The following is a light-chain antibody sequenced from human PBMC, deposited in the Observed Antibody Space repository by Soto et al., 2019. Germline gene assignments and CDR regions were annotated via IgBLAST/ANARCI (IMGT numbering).Light chain of an antibody. J-gene: IGKJ1*01. CDR1: QSVGRNY. V-gene: IGKV3-20*01. Sequence: EIVLTPSPGTLSLSPGERATLSCRASQSVGRNYLAWFQQKAGQAPRLVISDASRRAAGIPDRFSGSASGTDFTRNIDRLEPEDFAVYYCQQYAYSPRTFGQGNKVEIK. CDR2: DAS. CDR3: QQYAYSPRT.